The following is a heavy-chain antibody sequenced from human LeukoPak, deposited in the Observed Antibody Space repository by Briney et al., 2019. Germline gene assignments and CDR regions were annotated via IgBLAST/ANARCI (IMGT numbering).Heavy chain of an antibody. CDR2: ISTYIGTT. Sequence: ASPKVSCKASGYTFTSYGISSVRQTPGQGLGWMGWISTYIGTTNNAQKLKGGVPMTTDTSTITAYMKLRSLKPAATASNNCPRDFSSGFSDWGQGTLVIVSS. CDR1: GYTFTSYG. D-gene: IGHD3-22*01. V-gene: IGHV1-18*01. J-gene: IGHJ4*02. CDR3: PRDFSSGFSD.